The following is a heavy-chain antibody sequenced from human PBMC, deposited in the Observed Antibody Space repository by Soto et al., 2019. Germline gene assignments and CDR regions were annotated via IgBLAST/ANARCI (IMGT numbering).Heavy chain of an antibody. CDR2: INPSGGST. J-gene: IGHJ4*02. V-gene: IGHV1-46*01. CDR3: ARTIVATTYFDY. CDR1: GYTFTSYY. D-gene: IGHD5-12*01. Sequence: GASVKVSCKASGYTFTSYYMHWVLQAPGQGLEWMGIINPSGGSTSYAQKFQGRVTMTRDTSTSTVYMELSSLRSEDTAVYYCARTIVATTYFDYWGQGTLVTVSS.